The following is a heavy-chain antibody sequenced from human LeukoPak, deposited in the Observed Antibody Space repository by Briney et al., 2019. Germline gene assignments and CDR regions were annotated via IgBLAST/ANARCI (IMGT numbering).Heavy chain of an antibody. CDR2: ISYDGSNK. V-gene: IGHV3-30*04. J-gene: IGHJ4*02. Sequence: PGRSLRLSCAASGFTFSSYAMHWVRQAPGKGLEWVAVISYDGSNKYYADSVKGRFTISRDNSKNTLYLQMNSLRAEDTAVYYCARAYYDFWSALPDYWGQGTLVTVSS. CDR1: GFTFSSYA. CDR3: ARAYYDFWSALPDY. D-gene: IGHD3-3*01.